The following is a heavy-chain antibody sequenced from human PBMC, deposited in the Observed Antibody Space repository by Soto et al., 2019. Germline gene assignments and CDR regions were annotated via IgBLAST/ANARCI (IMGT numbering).Heavy chain of an antibody. CDR1: GFSVSDYG. CDR3: ARRRSTVTTAWFYHAMDV. CDR2: IWFDGSNK. J-gene: IGHJ6*02. Sequence: QVQLVESGGGVVHPGTSLRLSCAASGFSVSDYGMHWVRQAPGKGLEWVAVIWFDGSNKYYAESVKGRFTISRDNSKNTVDLQMDRLRADDTAVYYCARRRSTVTTAWFYHAMDVWGQGTTVTVSS. D-gene: IGHD4-17*01. V-gene: IGHV3-33*01.